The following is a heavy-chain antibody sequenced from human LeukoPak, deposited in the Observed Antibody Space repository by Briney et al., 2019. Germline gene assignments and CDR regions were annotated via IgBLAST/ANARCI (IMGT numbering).Heavy chain of an antibody. CDR3: ARSLCSTSCYYYGMDV. D-gene: IGHD2-2*01. Sequence: ASVKVSCKASGYTFTSYGISWVRQAPGQGLEWMGWISAYNGNTNYAQKLQGRVTMTTDTSTSTAYMELRSLRSDDTAVYYCARSLCSTSCYYYGMDVWGQGTTVTVSS. J-gene: IGHJ6*02. V-gene: IGHV1-18*01. CDR2: ISAYNGNT. CDR1: GYTFTSYG.